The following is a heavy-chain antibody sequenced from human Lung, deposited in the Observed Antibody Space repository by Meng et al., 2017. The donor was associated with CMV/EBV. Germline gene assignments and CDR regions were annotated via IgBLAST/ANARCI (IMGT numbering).Heavy chain of an antibody. Sequence: SETXSLTCTVSGYSISSGYYWGWIRQPPGKGLEWIGSIYHSGSTYYNPSLKSRVTISVDTSKNQFPLKLSSVTAADTAVYYCARDNWNYDQKLFDYWGQGTLVTVSS. CDR3: ARDNWNYDQKLFDY. V-gene: IGHV4-38-2*02. CDR2: IYHSGST. J-gene: IGHJ4*02. CDR1: GYSISSGYY. D-gene: IGHD1-7*01.